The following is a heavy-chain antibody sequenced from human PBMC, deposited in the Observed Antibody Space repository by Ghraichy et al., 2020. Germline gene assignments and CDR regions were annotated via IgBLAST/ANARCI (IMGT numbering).Heavy chain of an antibody. Sequence: GGSLRLSCAASGFTFSTYWMSWVRQAPGKGLEWVANINHDGSEKYSVDSVKGRFTISRDNAKNSLYLQMSRLRAEDTAVYYCAGDSGSYDYGMDVWGQGTTVTVSS. J-gene: IGHJ6*02. V-gene: IGHV3-7*01. D-gene: IGHD1-26*01. CDR3: AGDSGSYDYGMDV. CDR1: GFTFSTYW. CDR2: INHDGSEK.